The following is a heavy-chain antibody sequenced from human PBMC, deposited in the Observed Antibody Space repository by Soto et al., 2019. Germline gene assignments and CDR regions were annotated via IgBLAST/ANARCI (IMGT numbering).Heavy chain of an antibody. J-gene: IGHJ4*02. CDR2: ISGSGSST. Sequence: EVQLLESGGGLVQPGGSLRLSCAASGFTFSSYAMSWVRQAPGKGLEWVSAISGSGSSTYYADSVKGRITISRDNSKNTLYLQMNSLRDEDTAVYYCAKELRGSVWGSYRKTALDYWGQGTLVTVSS. CDR3: AKELRGSVWGSYRKTALDY. V-gene: IGHV3-23*01. D-gene: IGHD3-16*02. CDR1: GFTFSSYA.